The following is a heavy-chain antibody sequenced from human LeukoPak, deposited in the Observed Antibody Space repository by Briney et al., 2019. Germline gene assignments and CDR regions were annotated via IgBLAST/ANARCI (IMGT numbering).Heavy chain of an antibody. D-gene: IGHD3-16*01. J-gene: IGHJ6*02. CDR3: ARPEITGSPFYYYYYGMDV. CDR2: ISYDGSNK. V-gene: IGHV3-30-3*01. CDR1: GFTFSSYA. Sequence: PGGSLRLSCAASGFTFSSYAMHWVRQAPGKGLEWVAVISYDGSNKYYADSVKGRFTISRDNSKNTLYLQMNSLRAEDTAVYYCARPEITGSPFYYYYYGMDVWGQGTTVTVSS.